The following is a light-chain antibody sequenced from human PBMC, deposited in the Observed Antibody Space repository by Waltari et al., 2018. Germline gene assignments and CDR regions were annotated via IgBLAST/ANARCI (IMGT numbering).Light chain of an antibody. V-gene: IGKV3-20*01. Sequence: IVLTQSPGTLSLSPGERFTLSCRASQSVGRSLAWYQQKPGQAPRLLIYDAFTRATGIADRFSGSGSGTDFSLTISRLDPEDFAVYYCQMYVRLPVTFGQGTKVEIK. CDR1: QSVGRS. J-gene: IGKJ1*01. CDR2: DAF. CDR3: QMYVRLPVT.